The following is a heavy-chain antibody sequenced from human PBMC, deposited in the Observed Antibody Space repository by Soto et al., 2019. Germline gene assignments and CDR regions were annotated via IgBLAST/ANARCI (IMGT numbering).Heavy chain of an antibody. CDR3: AGVRIQYYFDY. CDR2: ISSNGGST. Sequence: GGSLSLSCSASGFTFSSYAMHWVRQAPGKGLEYVSAISSNGGSTYYADSVKGRFTISRDNSKNTLYLQMSSLRAEDTAVYYCAGVRIQYYFDYSGPGTMVTVYS. V-gene: IGHV3-64D*06. CDR1: GFTFSSYA. D-gene: IGHD2-21*01. J-gene: IGHJ4*02.